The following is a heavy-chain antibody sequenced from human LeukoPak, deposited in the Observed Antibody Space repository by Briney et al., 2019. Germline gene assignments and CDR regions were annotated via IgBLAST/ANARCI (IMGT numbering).Heavy chain of an antibody. CDR3: AKWPEGAMDYFDY. Sequence: GGSLRLSCAASGFTFSSYSMIWVRQAPGKGLEWVSAISGDGTRTYYADSVKGRFTISRDNSKNTLYLEMSSLRVEDTAIYYCAKWPEGAMDYFDYWGQGTLVTVSS. CDR1: GFTFSSYS. CDR2: ISGDGTRT. V-gene: IGHV3-23*01. J-gene: IGHJ4*02. D-gene: IGHD3-16*01.